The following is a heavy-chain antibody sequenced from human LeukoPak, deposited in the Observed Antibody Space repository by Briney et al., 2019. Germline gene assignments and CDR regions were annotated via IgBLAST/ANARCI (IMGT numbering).Heavy chain of an antibody. V-gene: IGHV3-74*01. CDR1: GFTFSSYW. D-gene: IGHD6-6*01. CDR2: INSDGSST. Sequence: GGSLRLSCAASGFTFSSYWMHSVRQAPGKGRVWVSRINSDGSSTSYADSVKGPFTISRDNAKNTLYLQMNSLRAEDTAVYYCARLLSSYSSSPVDYWGQGTLVTVSS. J-gene: IGHJ4*02. CDR3: ARLLSSYSSSPVDY.